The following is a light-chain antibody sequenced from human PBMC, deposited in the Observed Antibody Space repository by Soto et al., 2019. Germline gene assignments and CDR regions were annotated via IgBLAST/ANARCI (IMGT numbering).Light chain of an antibody. Sequence: QPVLNQPPSGSEAPRRGGTISCSGSSSNIGNNAVNWYQQLPGKAPKLLIYYDDLLPSGVSDRFSGSKSGTSASLAISGLQSEDEADYYCAAWDDSLNGYVFGTGTKVTVL. CDR1: SSNIGNNA. CDR2: YDD. J-gene: IGLJ1*01. V-gene: IGLV1-36*01. CDR3: AAWDDSLNGYV.